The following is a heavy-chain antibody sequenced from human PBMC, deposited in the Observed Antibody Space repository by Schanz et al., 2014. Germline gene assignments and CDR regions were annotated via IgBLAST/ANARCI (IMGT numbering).Heavy chain of an antibody. CDR1: GFTFDNYA. Sequence: VYLVQSGGGVVQPGRSLRLSCAASGFTFDNYAMHWVRQAPGKGLEWVSGISWNSGSIGYADSVKGRFTISRDDAKNSLYLQMNSLRAEDTVLYYCARGNYGMDVWGQGTTVTVSS. CDR2: ISWNSGSI. CDR3: ARGNYGMDV. J-gene: IGHJ6*02. V-gene: IGHV3-9*01.